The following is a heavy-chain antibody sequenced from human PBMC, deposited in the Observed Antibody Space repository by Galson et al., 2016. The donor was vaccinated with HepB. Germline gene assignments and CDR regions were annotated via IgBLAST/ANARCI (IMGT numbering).Heavy chain of an antibody. J-gene: IGHJ5*02. Sequence: SETLSLTCIVSGGSVTNSAYQWGWVRQAPGKGLEWVGNFYSGGKTNYSPALNSRLNISLGSSNDRFSLELRSVTVADTAVYFCVRGGAVLDLWGQGALVVVSS. CDR2: FYSGGKT. V-gene: IGHV4-39*02. CDR3: VRGGAVLDL. D-gene: IGHD3-16*01. CDR1: GGSVTNSAYQ.